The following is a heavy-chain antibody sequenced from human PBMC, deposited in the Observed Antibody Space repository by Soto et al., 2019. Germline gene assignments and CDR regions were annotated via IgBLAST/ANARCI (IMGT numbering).Heavy chain of an antibody. J-gene: IGHJ4*02. Sequence: GGSLRLSCAASGFTFSDYYMSWIRQAPGKGLEWVSYISSSSSYTNYADSVKGRFTISRDNAKNSLYLQMNSLRAEDTAVYYCARDVPLGPTFDYWGQGTLVTVSS. CDR3: ARDVPLGPTFDY. CDR2: ISSSSSYT. D-gene: IGHD2-2*01. V-gene: IGHV3-11*06. CDR1: GFTFSDYY.